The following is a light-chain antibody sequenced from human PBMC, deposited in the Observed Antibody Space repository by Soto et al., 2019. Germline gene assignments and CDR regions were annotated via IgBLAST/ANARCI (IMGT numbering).Light chain of an antibody. V-gene: IGKV1-5*01. J-gene: IGKJ1*01. CDR2: DAS. Sequence: DIQMTQSPSTLSSSVGDRVTITCRASQSISTGLAWYQQKPGKAPNLLIYDASTLQSGVPSRFSGSGSGTDFTLTISCLQSEDFATYYCQQYYSYPWTFGQGTKVDIK. CDR1: QSISTG. CDR3: QQYYSYPWT.